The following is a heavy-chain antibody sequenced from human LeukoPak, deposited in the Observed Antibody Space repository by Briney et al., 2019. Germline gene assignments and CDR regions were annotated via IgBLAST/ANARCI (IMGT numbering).Heavy chain of an antibody. J-gene: IGHJ3*02. V-gene: IGHV4-59*01. D-gene: IGHD3-22*01. Sequence: SETLSLTCTVSGGSISSYYWSWLRQPPGKGLEWIAYIYYSGSTNYNPSLKSRVTISVDTSKNQFSLKLSSVTAADTAVYYCARHYLAYYYDSSGYIDAFDIWGQGTMVTVSS. CDR2: IYYSGST. CDR3: ARHYLAYYYDSSGYIDAFDI. CDR1: GGSISSYY.